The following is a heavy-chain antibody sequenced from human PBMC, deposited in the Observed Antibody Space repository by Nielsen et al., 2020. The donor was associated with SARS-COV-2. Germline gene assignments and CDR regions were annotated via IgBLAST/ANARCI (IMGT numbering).Heavy chain of an antibody. CDR3: AKAGAVAGNWFDP. CDR2: ISYDGSDK. Sequence: LSLTCAASGFTFSSYAMHWVRQAPGKGLEWVVVISYDGSDKYYADSVKGRFTISRDNSKNTLYLQMNSLRAEDTAVYYCAKAGAVAGNWFDPWGQGTLVTVSS. V-gene: IGHV3-30*18. J-gene: IGHJ5*02. D-gene: IGHD6-19*01. CDR1: GFTFSSYA.